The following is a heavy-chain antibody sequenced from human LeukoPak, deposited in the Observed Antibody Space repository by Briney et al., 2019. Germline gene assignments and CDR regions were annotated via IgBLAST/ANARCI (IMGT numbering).Heavy chain of an antibody. Sequence: GGSLRLSCAASGFTFSSYAMHWVRQAPGKGLEWVAVISYDGSNKYYADSVKGRFTISRDNPKNTLYLQMNSLRAEDTAVYYCARDQYDTWSRRGNFDSWGQGTLVIVSS. CDR3: ARDQYDTWSRRGNFDS. J-gene: IGHJ4*02. D-gene: IGHD3-3*01. V-gene: IGHV3-30-3*01. CDR2: ISYDGSNK. CDR1: GFTFSSYA.